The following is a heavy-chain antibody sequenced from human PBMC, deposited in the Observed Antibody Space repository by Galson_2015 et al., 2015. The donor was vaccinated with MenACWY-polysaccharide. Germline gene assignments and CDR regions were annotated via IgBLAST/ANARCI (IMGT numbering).Heavy chain of an antibody. D-gene: IGHD3-16*01. V-gene: IGHV4-30-2*01. CDR3: ARVFGDSYASYYFDY. CDR2: IYYSGST. Sequence: YIYYSGSTYYNPSLKSRVTISVDRSKNQFSLKLSSVTAADTAVYYCARVFGDSYASYYFDYWGQGTLVTVSS. J-gene: IGHJ4*02.